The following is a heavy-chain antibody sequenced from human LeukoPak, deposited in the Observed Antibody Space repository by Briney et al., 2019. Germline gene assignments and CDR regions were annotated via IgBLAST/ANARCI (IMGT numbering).Heavy chain of an antibody. D-gene: IGHD6-13*01. J-gene: IGHJ4*02. CDR2: IITILGIA. V-gene: IGHV1-69*04. CDR3: ARDQEGIFDY. Sequence: ASVTVSCMASGGTFSNYAISWVRQAPGQGGEWMGRIITILGIAKYAQKFQGRVTITADKSTSTAYMELSSLRSEDTAVYYCARDQEGIFDYWGQGTLVTVSS. CDR1: GGTFSNYA.